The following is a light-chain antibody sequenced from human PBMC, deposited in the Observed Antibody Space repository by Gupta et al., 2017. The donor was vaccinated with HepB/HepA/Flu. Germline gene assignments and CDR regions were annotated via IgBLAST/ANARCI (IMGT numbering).Light chain of an antibody. CDR1: NIGSKS. Sequence: SYVLTQPPPVPAAPGKTARITRGGNNIGSKSVHWYQQKPGQAPVLVVYDDSERPSGIPERFSGSNSGNTATLTISRVEAGDEADYYCQVWDSSSDLWVFGGGTKLTVL. V-gene: IGLV3-21*03. J-gene: IGLJ3*02. CDR3: QVWDSSSDLWV. CDR2: DDS.